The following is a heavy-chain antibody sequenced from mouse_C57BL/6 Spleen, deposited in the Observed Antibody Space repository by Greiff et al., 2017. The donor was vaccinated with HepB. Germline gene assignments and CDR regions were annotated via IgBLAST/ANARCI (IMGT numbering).Heavy chain of an antibody. D-gene: IGHD2-1*01. V-gene: IGHV3-1*01. J-gene: IGHJ1*03. Sequence: EVQLKESGPGMVKPSQSLSLTCTVTGYSITSGYDWHWIRHFPGNKLEWMGYISYSGSTNYNPSLKSRISITHDTSKNHFFLKLNSVTTEDTATYYCARYGNYWYFDVWGTGTTVTVSS. CDR1: GYSITSGYD. CDR2: ISYSGST. CDR3: ARYGNYWYFDV.